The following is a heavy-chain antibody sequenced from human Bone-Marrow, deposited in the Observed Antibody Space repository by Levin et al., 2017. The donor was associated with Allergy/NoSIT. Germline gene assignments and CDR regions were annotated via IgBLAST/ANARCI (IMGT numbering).Heavy chain of an antibody. J-gene: IGHJ4*02. V-gene: IGHV1-46*01. Sequence: ASVKVSCKASGYTFTSYYMHWVRQAPGQGLEWMGIINPSGGSTSYAQKFQGRVTMTRDTSTSTVYMELSSLRSEDTAVYYCARPASRGYSGYDWWGNFDYWGQGTLVTVSS. D-gene: IGHD5-12*01. CDR1: GYTFTSYY. CDR3: ARPASRGYSGYDWWGNFDY. CDR2: INPSGGST.